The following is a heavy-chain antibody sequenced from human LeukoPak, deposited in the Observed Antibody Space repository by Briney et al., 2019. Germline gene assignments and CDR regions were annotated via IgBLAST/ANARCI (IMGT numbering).Heavy chain of an antibody. CDR3: AKDIGSGSYYYFDY. D-gene: IGHD3-10*01. CDR2: ISWNSGSI. CDR1: GFTFDDYA. V-gene: IGHV3-9*01. Sequence: GGSLRLSCVASGFTFDDYAMHWVRQAPGKGLEWVSGISWNSGSIGYADSVKGRFTISRDNAKNSLYLQMNSLRAEDTALYYCAKDIGSGSYYYFDYWGQGTLVTVSS. J-gene: IGHJ4*02.